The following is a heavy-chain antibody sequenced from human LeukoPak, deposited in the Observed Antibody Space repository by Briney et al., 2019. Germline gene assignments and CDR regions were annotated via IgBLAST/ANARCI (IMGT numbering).Heavy chain of an antibody. J-gene: IGHJ4*02. V-gene: IGHV3-23*01. CDR2: ISSRGDDT. CDR3: AKHRRSTLVTAYFDS. CDR1: GFTFSTLA. Sequence: GGSLRLSCTASGFTFSTLAMSWVRQAPGKGLEWVSSISSRGDDTSYADSVKGRFTISRDNSKNTLYLQLNSLRVDDAAIYYCAKHRRSTLVTAYFDSWGQGTLVTVSS. D-gene: IGHD2-21*02.